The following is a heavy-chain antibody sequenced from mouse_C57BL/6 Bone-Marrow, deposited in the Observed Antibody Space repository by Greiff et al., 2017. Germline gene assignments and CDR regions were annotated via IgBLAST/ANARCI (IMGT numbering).Heavy chain of an antibody. Sequence: EVKLQQSGPELVKPGASVKIPCKASGYTFTDYNMDWVKQSHGKSLEWIGDINPNNGGTIYNQKFKGKATLTVDKSSSTAYMELRSLTSEDTAVYYCASSIYYYGSSLWYFDVWGTGTTVTVSS. CDR3: ASSIYYYGSSLWYFDV. J-gene: IGHJ1*03. CDR1: GYTFTDYN. D-gene: IGHD1-1*01. V-gene: IGHV1-18*01. CDR2: INPNNGGT.